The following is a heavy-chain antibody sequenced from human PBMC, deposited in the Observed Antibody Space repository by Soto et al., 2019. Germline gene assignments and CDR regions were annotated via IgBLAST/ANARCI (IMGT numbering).Heavy chain of an antibody. V-gene: IGHV3-23*01. D-gene: IGHD6-19*01. CDR3: VKDRAFRTVAGADR. CDR1: GFTFRSYA. Sequence: PGGSLRLSCTVSGFTFRSYAMNWVRQAPGGGLEWVSNIIGSGDSASYADSVKGRFTISRDNSQNTLFLQMDSLRVDDTATYYCVKDRAFRTVAGADRWGQGTLVTVS. J-gene: IGHJ4*01. CDR2: IIGSGDSA.